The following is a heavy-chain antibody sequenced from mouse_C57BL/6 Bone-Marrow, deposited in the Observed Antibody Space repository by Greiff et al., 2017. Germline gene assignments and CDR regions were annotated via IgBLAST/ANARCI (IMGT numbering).Heavy chain of an antibody. CDR2: IYPGNSDT. J-gene: IGHJ1*03. Sequence: EVQLQQSGTVLARPGASVKMSCKTSGYTFTSYWMHWVKQRPGQGLEWIGAIYPGNSDTSSNQKFKGKAILTAVTSASPAYMVLSSLTNEDSAVYYCTRWTYNGYYVDWYFDVWGTGTTVTVSS. CDR1: GYTFTSYW. V-gene: IGHV1-5*01. CDR3: TRWTYNGYYVDWYFDV. D-gene: IGHD2-3*01.